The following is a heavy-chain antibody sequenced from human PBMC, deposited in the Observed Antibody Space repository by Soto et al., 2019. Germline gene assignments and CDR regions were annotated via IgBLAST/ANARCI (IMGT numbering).Heavy chain of an antibody. V-gene: IGHV1-18*04. CDR2: ISTYKGNT. J-gene: IGHJ6*02. Sequence: QVQLLQSGDEVKKPGASVKVSCKASGYKFTTYGITWVRKAPGQGLEWLGGISTYKGNTDYAKHLKDRVTMTTVTSTSTAYLEVRSLTSDDTAVYFCARGLGTNGLDVWGQGTTVTVSS. CDR1: GYKFTTYG. CDR3: ARGLGTNGLDV. D-gene: IGHD7-27*01.